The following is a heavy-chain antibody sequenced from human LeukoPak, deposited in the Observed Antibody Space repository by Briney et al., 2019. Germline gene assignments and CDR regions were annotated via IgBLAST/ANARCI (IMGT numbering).Heavy chain of an antibody. D-gene: IGHD1-26*01. V-gene: IGHV3-21*01. CDR3: AREELRGAAFDI. Sequence: GGSLRLSCAASGFTFSSYSMNWVRQAPGKGLEWVSSISSSSSYIYYADSVKGRFTISRDNAKNSLYLQMNSLRAEDTAVYYCAREELRGAAFDIWGQGTMVTVSS. J-gene: IGHJ3*02. CDR2: ISSSSSYI. CDR1: GFTFSSYS.